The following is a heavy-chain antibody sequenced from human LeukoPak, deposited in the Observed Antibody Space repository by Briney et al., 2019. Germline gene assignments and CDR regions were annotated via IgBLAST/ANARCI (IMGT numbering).Heavy chain of an antibody. CDR1: GFTFRNYY. Sequence: GGSLRLSCAASGFTFRNYYMHWVRQAPGKGLEWVAVIWYDGSNKYYADSVRGRFTISRDNSKNTLYLEMNSLRAEDTAVYYCARAPSFHGSEFDYWGQGTLVTVSS. D-gene: IGHD3-10*01. CDR2: IWYDGSNK. V-gene: IGHV3-33*08. J-gene: IGHJ4*02. CDR3: ARAPSFHGSEFDY.